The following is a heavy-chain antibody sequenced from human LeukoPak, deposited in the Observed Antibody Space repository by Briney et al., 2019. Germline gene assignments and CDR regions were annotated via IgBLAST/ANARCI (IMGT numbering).Heavy chain of an antibody. CDR2: IYHSGST. Sequence: PSETLSLTCSVSGYSVSSGYYWGWIRQPPGKGLEWIGSIYHSGSTYYNPSLKSRVTVSVDTSKNQFSLKLSSVTAADTAVYYCARQGAGDYDSSGYYSYYFDYWGQGTLVTVSS. J-gene: IGHJ4*02. D-gene: IGHD3-22*01. CDR3: ARQGAGDYDSSGYYSYYFDY. CDR1: GYSVSSGYY. V-gene: IGHV4-38-2*02.